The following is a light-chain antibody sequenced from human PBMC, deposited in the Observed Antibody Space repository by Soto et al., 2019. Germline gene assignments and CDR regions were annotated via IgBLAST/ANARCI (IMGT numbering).Light chain of an antibody. J-gene: IGLJ1*01. CDR3: SSYAGSNKFGYA. Sequence: QSELNQPPSGSGAPGQSVTISCTGTSSDVVGYNYVSWYQQHPGKAPKLMIYEVSKRPSGVPDRFSGSKSGNTASLTVSGLQAEDEADYYCSSYAGSNKFGYAFGTGTKVTVL. V-gene: IGLV2-8*01. CDR2: EVS. CDR1: SSDVVGYNY.